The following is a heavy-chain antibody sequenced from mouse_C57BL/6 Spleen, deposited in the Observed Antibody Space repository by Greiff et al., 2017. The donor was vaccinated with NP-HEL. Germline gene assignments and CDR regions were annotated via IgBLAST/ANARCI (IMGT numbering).Heavy chain of an antibody. J-gene: IGHJ1*03. V-gene: IGHV1-72*01. CDR3: ARGEASYYSNYVGYFDV. Sequence: QVQLQQPGAELVKPGASVKLSCKASGYTFTSYWMHWVKQRPGRGLEWIGRIDPNSGGTTYNEKFKSKATLTVDKPSSTAYMQLSSLTSEDSAVYYCARGEASYYSNYVGYFDVWGTGTTVTVSS. CDR1: GYTFTSYW. D-gene: IGHD2-5*01. CDR2: IDPNSGGT.